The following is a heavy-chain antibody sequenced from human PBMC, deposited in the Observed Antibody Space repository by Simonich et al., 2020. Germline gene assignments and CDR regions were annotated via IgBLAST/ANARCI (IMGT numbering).Heavy chain of an antibody. CDR3: ARVPGIYYYYGMDV. CDR1: GYTFTGSY. CDR2: INPNSGGT. V-gene: IGHV1-2*06. Sequence: GAEVKKPGASVKVSCKASGYTFTGSYMHWVRQAPGQGLEWMERINPNSGGTNYAQKFQGRGTMTRDTSISTAYMELSRLRSDDTAVYYCARVPGIYYYYGMDVWGQGTTVTVSS. J-gene: IGHJ6*02. D-gene: IGHD3-10*01.